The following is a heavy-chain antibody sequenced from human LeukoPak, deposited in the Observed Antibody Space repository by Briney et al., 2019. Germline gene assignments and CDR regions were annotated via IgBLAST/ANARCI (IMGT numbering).Heavy chain of an antibody. CDR1: GFTFSSYS. J-gene: IGHJ1*01. Sequence: GGSLRLSCAASGFTFSSYSMNWVRQAPGKGLEWVSSISSSSSYIYYADSVKGRFTISRDNAQNSIYLQMNSLRVEDTAVYYCTSWGDTTAEYFQRWGQGTLVTVSS. V-gene: IGHV3-21*01. CDR2: ISSSSSYI. D-gene: IGHD2-21*02. CDR3: TSWGDTTAEYFQR.